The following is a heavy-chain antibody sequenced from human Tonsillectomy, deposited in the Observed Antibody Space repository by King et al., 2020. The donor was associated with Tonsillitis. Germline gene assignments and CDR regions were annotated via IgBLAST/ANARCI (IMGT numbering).Heavy chain of an antibody. CDR1: GGTFSSYA. D-gene: IGHD6-19*01. J-gene: IGHJ6*03. V-gene: IGHV1-69*01. Sequence: QLVQSGAEVKKPGSSVKVSCKASGGTFSSYAISWVRRAPGQGLEWMGGIIPILGSPNYAQKFQGRVTITADESTSTVYMELSSLRSDDTAMFYCARGPLAVAGTIYYYYMDVWGKGTTVTVSS. CDR2: IIPILGSP. CDR3: ARGPLAVAGTIYYYYMDV.